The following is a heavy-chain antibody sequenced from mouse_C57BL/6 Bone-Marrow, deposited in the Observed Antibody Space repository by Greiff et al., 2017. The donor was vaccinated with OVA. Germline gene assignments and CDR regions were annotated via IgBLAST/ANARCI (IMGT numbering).Heavy chain of an antibody. CDR2: IHPNSGST. Sequence: QVQLQQPGAELVKPGASVKLSCKASGYTFTSYWMHWVKQRPGQGLEWIGMIHPNSGSTNYNENFKSKATLTVDKSSSTAYMQLSSLTSEDSAVYYCARPLCLRRYYFDYWGQGTTLTVSS. D-gene: IGHD2-2*01. CDR1: GYTFTSYW. V-gene: IGHV1-64*01. J-gene: IGHJ2*01. CDR3: ARPLCLRRYYFDY.